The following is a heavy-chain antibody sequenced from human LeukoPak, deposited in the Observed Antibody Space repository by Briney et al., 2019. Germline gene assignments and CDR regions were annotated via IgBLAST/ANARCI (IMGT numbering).Heavy chain of an antibody. D-gene: IGHD1-26*01. CDR2: ISSSSSYI. Sequence: KTEGSLRLSCAASGFTFSSYSMNWVRQAPGKGLEWVSSISSSSSYIYYADSVKGRFTISRDNAKNSLYLQMNSLRAEDTAVYYCAREPRLRTAPSYSAFDIWGQGTMVTVSS. J-gene: IGHJ3*02. CDR1: GFTFSSYS. CDR3: AREPRLRTAPSYSAFDI. V-gene: IGHV3-21*01.